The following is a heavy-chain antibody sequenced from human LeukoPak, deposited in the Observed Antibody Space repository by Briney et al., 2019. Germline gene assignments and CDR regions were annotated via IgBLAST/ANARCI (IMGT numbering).Heavy chain of an antibody. Sequence: ASVKVSCKASGYTFTGYYMHWVRQAPGQGLEWMGWINPNSGGTNYAQKFQGWVTMTRDTSIGTAYMELSRLRSDDTAVYYCARDREQWLVGYYYGMDVWGQGTTVTVSS. V-gene: IGHV1-2*04. CDR3: ARDREQWLVGYYYGMDV. CDR1: GYTFTGYY. D-gene: IGHD6-19*01. CDR2: INPNSGGT. J-gene: IGHJ6*02.